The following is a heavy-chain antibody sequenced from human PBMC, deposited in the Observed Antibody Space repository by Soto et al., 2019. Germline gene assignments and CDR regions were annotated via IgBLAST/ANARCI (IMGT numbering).Heavy chain of an antibody. J-gene: IGHJ6*02. D-gene: IGHD6-6*01. Sequence: SVKVSCKASGGTFSSYAISWVRQAPGQGLEWMGGIIPIFGTANYAQKFQGRVTITADESTSTAYMELSSLRSEDTAVYYAATASSSAPYYYGMDVWGQGTTVTVSS. CDR2: IIPIFGTA. V-gene: IGHV1-69*13. CDR3: ATASSSAPYYYGMDV. CDR1: GGTFSSYA.